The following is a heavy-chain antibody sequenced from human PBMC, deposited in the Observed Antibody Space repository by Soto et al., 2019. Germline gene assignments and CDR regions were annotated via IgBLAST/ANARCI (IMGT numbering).Heavy chain of an antibody. J-gene: IGHJ6*03. Sequence: PGESLKISCKGSGYTFTSYWIGWVRQMPGKGLEWMGIIYPGDSDTRYSPSFQGQVTISADKSISTAYLQWSSLKASDTAMYYCVRQIAARRRTDYSSYSTDVSGTGTTVNVSS. CDR3: VRQIAARRRTDYSSYSTDV. D-gene: IGHD6-6*01. CDR1: GYTFTSYW. V-gene: IGHV5-51*01. CDR2: IYPGDSDT.